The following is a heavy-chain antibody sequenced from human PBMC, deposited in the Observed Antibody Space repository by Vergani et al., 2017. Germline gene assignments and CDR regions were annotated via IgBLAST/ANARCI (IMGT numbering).Heavy chain of an antibody. Sequence: EVQLVESGGGLVQPGRSLRLSCAASGFTLDDYDMHWVRKAPGKGLEWVAGISWNTGSIGYADSVKGRFTISRDNAKNSLYLQMNSLRAEDTALYYCAKDKALRQPPYYMDVWGKGTTVTVSS. CDR1: GFTLDDYD. J-gene: IGHJ6*03. D-gene: IGHD6-13*01. V-gene: IGHV3-9*01. CDR3: AKDKALRQPPYYMDV. CDR2: ISWNTGSI.